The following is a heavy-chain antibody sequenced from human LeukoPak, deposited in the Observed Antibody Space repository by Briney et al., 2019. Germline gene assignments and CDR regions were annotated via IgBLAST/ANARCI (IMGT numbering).Heavy chain of an antibody. V-gene: IGHV3-64*01. CDR1: GFTFSSYA. J-gene: IGHJ4*02. D-gene: IGHD3-10*01. Sequence: GRSLRLSCAASGFTFSSYAMHWVRQAPGKGLEYVSAISSNGGSTYYANSVKGRFTISRDNSKNTLYLQMGSLRAEDMAVYYCARGSSMVRQPFDNWGQGTLVTVSS. CDR2: ISSNGGST. CDR3: ARGSSMVRQPFDN.